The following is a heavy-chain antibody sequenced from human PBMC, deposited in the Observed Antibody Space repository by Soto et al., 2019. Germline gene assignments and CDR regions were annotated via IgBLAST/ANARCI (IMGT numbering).Heavy chain of an antibody. V-gene: IGHV1-18*01. D-gene: IGHD4-17*01. CDR3: ARGRYGDY. Sequence: QAHLVQSGPEVKKPGASVKVSCKGSGYIFTSYGIAWVRQAPGQGLEWMGWISAHNGNTEYAHKSQGTVTVTRDTSTSTAYLELRRLRSDDTALYYCARGRYGDYWGQGALVTVSS. CDR1: GYIFTSYG. CDR2: ISAHNGNT. J-gene: IGHJ4*02.